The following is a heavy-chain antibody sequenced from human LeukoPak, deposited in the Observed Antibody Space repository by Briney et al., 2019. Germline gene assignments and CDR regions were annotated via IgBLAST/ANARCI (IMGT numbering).Heavy chain of an antibody. D-gene: IGHD3-9*01. V-gene: IGHV4-59*01. CDR3: AGQRTGYSPFDY. Sequence: SSETLSLTCAVYGGSFSGYYWSWIRQPPGKGLEWIGYIYYSGSTNYNPSLKSRVTISVDTSKNQFSLKLSSVTAADTAVYYCAGQRTGYSPFDYWGQGTLVTVSS. CDR2: IYYSGST. CDR1: GGSFSGYY. J-gene: IGHJ4*02.